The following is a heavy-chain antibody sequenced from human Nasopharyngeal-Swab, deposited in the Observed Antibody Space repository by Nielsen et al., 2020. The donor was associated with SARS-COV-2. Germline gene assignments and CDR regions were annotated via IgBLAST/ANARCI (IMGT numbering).Heavy chain of an antibody. Sequence: SLKIYCAASGFTFSSYGMHWVRQAPGKGLEWVAVISYDGSNKYYADSVKGRFTISRDNSKNTLYLQMNSLRAEDTAVYYCARSWGGGYSFSFDYWGQGTLVTVSS. CDR3: ARSWGGGYSFSFDY. V-gene: IGHV3-30*03. CDR1: GFTFSSYG. J-gene: IGHJ4*02. D-gene: IGHD2-15*01. CDR2: ISYDGSNK.